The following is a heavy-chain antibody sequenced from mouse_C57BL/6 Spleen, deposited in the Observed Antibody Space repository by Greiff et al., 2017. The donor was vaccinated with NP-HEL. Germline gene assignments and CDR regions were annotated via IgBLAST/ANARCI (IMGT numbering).Heavy chain of an antibody. CDR2: IYPGDGDT. Sequence: VQLQQSGPELVKPGASVKISCKASGYAFSSSWMNWVKQRPGKGLEWIGRIYPGDGDTNYNGKFKGKATLTADKSSSTAYMQLSSLTSEDSAVYFCAREGYYYGSRAWFAYWGQGTLVTVSA. V-gene: IGHV1-82*01. D-gene: IGHD1-1*01. CDR1: GYAFSSSW. CDR3: AREGYYYGSRAWFAY. J-gene: IGHJ3*01.